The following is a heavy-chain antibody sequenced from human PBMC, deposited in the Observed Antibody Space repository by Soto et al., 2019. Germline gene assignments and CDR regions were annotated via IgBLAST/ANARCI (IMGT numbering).Heavy chain of an antibody. J-gene: IGHJ6*02. Sequence: SETLSLTCAVYGGSFSGYYWSWIRQPPGKGLGWIGEINHSGSTNYNPSLKSRVTISVDTSKNQFSLKLSSVTAADTAVYYCARTPYYDSSGYVTKYYYYGMDVWGQGTTVTVSS. V-gene: IGHV4-34*01. CDR3: ARTPYYDSSGYVTKYYYYGMDV. CDR1: GGSFSGYY. CDR2: INHSGST. D-gene: IGHD3-22*01.